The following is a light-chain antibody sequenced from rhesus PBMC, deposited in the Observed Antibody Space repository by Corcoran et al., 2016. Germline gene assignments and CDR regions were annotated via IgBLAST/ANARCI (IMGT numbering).Light chain of an antibody. CDR2: KAS. CDR3: QQYSSRPYS. J-gene: IGKJ2*01. V-gene: IGKV1-74*01. Sequence: DIQMTQSPSSLSASVGDRVTITCRASENIKTNLHWYQQKPGKSPKLLIYKASPLQSGVPSRFSGCGSGTVFTLTISSLQSEDFATDYCQQYSSRPYSFGQGTKVEIK. CDR1: ENIKTN.